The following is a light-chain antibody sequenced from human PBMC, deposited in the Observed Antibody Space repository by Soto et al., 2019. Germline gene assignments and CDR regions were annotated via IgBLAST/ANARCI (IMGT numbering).Light chain of an antibody. V-gene: IGKV1-33*01. J-gene: IGKJ5*01. Sequence: DIQMTQSPSSLSASVGDRVTITCQASQDITRNLNWYQQKAGKAPKLLIYDASDLEPGVPSRFSGGGSGTDFTFTITSLEPEDIATYYCQQYDSLPFTFGQGTRLEIK. CDR3: QQYDSLPFT. CDR2: DAS. CDR1: QDITRN.